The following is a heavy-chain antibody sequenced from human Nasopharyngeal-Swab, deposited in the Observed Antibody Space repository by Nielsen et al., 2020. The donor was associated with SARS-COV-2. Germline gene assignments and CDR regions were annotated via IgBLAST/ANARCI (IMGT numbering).Heavy chain of an antibody. V-gene: IGHV3-7*01. CDR1: GFTFSSFW. CDR2: INQDGSEK. J-gene: IGHJ4*02. Sequence: GESLKISCAASGFTFSSFWMSWVRQAPGKGLEWVANINQDGSEKYYVDSVKGRFTISRDNAKNSLYLQMNSLRAEDTAVYYCARKFSSGWPFDYWGQGTLLTVSS. D-gene: IGHD6-19*01. CDR3: ARKFSSGWPFDY.